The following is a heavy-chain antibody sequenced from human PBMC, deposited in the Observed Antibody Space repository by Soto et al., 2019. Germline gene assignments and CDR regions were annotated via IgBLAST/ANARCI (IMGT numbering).Heavy chain of an antibody. D-gene: IGHD3-10*01. Sequence: SVKVSCKASGYTFTSYYMHWVRQAPGQGLEWMGRIIPILGIANYAQKFQGRVTITADKSTSTAYMELSSLRSEDTAVYYCARDCVDYGSGSYFPFWFDPCGQGTLVTVSS. CDR2: IIPILGIA. V-gene: IGHV1-69*04. CDR1: GYTFTSYY. CDR3: ARDCVDYGSGSYFPFWFDP. J-gene: IGHJ5*02.